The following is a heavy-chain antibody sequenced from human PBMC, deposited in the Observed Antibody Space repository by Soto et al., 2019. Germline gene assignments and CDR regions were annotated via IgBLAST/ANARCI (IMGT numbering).Heavy chain of an antibody. D-gene: IGHD3-16*01. V-gene: IGHV3-23*01. CDR3: AKDAIANDGIWLMDS. CDR1: GFMFSDYA. J-gene: IGHJ5*02. Sequence: GGSLRLSCAASGFMFSDYAMTWARQAPGKELEWVSGLLRPGRSTYYADSVKGRFTISGDTSANTVYLQMDSLRAEDTAVYYCAKDAIANDGIWLMDSWGQGTVVTVSA. CDR2: LLRPGRST.